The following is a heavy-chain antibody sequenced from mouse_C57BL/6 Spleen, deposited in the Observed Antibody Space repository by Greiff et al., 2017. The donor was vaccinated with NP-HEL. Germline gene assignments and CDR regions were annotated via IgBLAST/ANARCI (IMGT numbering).Heavy chain of an antibody. V-gene: IGHV1-22*01. CDR3: ARDSGIYYGSSSQAWFAY. CDR1: GYTFTDYN. J-gene: IGHJ3*01. CDR2: INPNNGGT. Sequence: VQLQHSGPELVKPGASVKMSCKASGYTFTDYNMHWVKQSHGKSLEWIGYINPNNGGTSYNQKFKGKATLTVNKSSSTAYMELRSLTSEDSAVYYCARDSGIYYGSSSQAWFAYWGQGTLVTVSA. D-gene: IGHD1-1*01.